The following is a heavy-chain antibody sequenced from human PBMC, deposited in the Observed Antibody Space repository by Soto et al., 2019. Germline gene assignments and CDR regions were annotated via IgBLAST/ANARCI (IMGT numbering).Heavy chain of an antibody. V-gene: IGHV4-59*01. Sequence: QVQLQESGPGLVKPSETLSLTCTVSGGSISSYYWSWIRQPPGKGLEWIGYIYYSGSTNYNPSLKSRVTISVDTSKNQFSLKLSSVTAADTAVYYCARGQGYPWFGESGFRYYYYYMDVWGKGTTVTVSS. D-gene: IGHD3-10*01. CDR3: ARGQGYPWFGESGFRYYYYYMDV. CDR1: GGSISSYY. J-gene: IGHJ6*03. CDR2: IYYSGST.